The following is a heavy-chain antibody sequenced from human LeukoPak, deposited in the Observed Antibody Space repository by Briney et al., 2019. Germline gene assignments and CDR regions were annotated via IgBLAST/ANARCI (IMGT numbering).Heavy chain of an antibody. Sequence: GGSLRLSCVASGFTFSTYGMHWVRQAPGKGLEWVAVISYDGSNKYYADSVKGRFTISRDNSKNTLYLQMNSLRAEDTAVYYCARRGRNAEYFQHWGQGTLVTVSS. D-gene: IGHD4-11*01. CDR3: ARRGRNAEYFQH. CDR2: ISYDGSNK. J-gene: IGHJ1*01. CDR1: GFTFSTYG. V-gene: IGHV3-30*03.